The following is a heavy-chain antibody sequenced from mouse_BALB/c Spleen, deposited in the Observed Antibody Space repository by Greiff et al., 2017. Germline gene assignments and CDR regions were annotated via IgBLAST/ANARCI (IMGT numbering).Heavy chain of an antibody. V-gene: IGHV1-77*01. CDR3: ARGGGNYDAMDY. CDR2: IYPGSGNT. Sequence: VQLQESGAELARPGASVKLSCKASGYTFTDYYINWVKQRTGQGLEWIGEIYPGSGNTYYNEKFKGKATLTADKSSSTAYMQLSSLTSEDSAVYFCARGGGNYDAMDYWGQGTSVTVSS. CDR1: GYTFTDYY. D-gene: IGHD1-1*02. J-gene: IGHJ4*01.